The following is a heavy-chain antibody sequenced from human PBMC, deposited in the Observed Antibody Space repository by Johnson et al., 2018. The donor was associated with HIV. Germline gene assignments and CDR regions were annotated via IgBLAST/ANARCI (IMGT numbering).Heavy chain of an antibody. J-gene: IGHJ3*02. V-gene: IGHV3-11*04. D-gene: IGHD6-19*01. CDR1: GFTFSDYY. CDR3: ARGNKGYSSGWDAFDI. Sequence: QMQLVESGGGLVKPGGSLKLSCATSGFTFSDYYMSWIRQAPGKGLEWVSYISSSGSTIYYADSVKGRFTISRDNAKNSLYLQMNSLRAGDTAVYYCARGNKGYSSGWDAFDIWGQGTMVTVSS. CDR2: ISSSGSTI.